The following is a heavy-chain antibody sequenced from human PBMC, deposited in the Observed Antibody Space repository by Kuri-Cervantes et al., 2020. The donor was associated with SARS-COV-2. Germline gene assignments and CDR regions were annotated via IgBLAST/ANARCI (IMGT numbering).Heavy chain of an antibody. CDR3: TRHDFWSAYYFDY. D-gene: IGHD3-3*01. CDR1: GFTFSDAW. V-gene: IGHV3-15*01. CDR2: IKSESDGGTT. Sequence: GGSLRLSCVASGFTFSDAWVSWVRQTPGKGLEWVGRIKSESDGGTTDYAAPVKGRFTISRDDSKDTLYLQMNSLNTEDTAVYYCTRHDFWSAYYFDYWGQGTLVTVSS. J-gene: IGHJ4*02.